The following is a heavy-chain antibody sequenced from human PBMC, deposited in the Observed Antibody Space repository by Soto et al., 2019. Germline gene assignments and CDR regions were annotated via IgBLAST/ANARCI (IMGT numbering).Heavy chain of an antibody. J-gene: IGHJ6*02. V-gene: IGHV3-30*18. CDR3: AKDRGGGYGMDV. D-gene: IGHD3-10*01. CDR2: ISYDGSKK. Sequence: QVQLVESGGGVVQPGRSLRLCCAASGFMFNTYGMYWVRQAPGKGLEWVAVISYDGSKKYYSDSVKGRFTISRDQSKNTLYLQMNSLRPEDTAVYYCAKDRGGGYGMDVWGQGTTVTVSS. CDR1: GFMFNTYG.